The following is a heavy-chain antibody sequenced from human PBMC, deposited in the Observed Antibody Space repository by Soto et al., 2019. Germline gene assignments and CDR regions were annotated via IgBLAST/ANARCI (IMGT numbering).Heavy chain of an antibody. Sequence: VSVKVSCKASGYTFTSYGISWVRQAPGQGLEWMGWISAYNGNTNYAQKLQGRVTMTTDTSTSTAYMELRSLRSDDTAVYYCARDSLYYDFWSGYSNWFDPWGQGTLVTVSS. CDR1: GYTFTSYG. CDR3: ARDSLYYDFWSGYSNWFDP. CDR2: ISAYNGNT. D-gene: IGHD3-3*01. J-gene: IGHJ5*02. V-gene: IGHV1-18*01.